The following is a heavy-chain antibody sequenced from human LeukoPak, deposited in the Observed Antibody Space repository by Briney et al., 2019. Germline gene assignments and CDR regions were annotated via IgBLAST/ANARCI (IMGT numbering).Heavy chain of an antibody. Sequence: GGSLRLSCAASGFTFSNAWMSWVRQAPGKGLEWVGRIKSKTDGRTTDYAAPVKGRLPISRDDSKNTLYLQMNSPKTEDTAVYYCTTDHSDSDYGMDVWGQGTTVTVSS. V-gene: IGHV3-15*01. CDR3: TTDHSDSDYGMDV. D-gene: IGHD5-18*01. CDR1: GFTFSNAW. CDR2: IKSKTDGRTT. J-gene: IGHJ6*02.